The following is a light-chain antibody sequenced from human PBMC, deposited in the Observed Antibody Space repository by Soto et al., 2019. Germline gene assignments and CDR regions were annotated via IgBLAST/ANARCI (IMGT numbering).Light chain of an antibody. CDR2: DAS. CDR1: QSVSSY. J-gene: IGKJ2*01. Sequence: EIELTQSPATLSLSPGERATLSCRASQSVSSYLAWYQQKPGQAPRLLIYDASNRATGIPARFSGSGSGTDFTLTISSLKSEDFAVYYCQQRSNCLVTFGQGTKLEIK. CDR3: QQRSNCLVT. V-gene: IGKV3-11*01.